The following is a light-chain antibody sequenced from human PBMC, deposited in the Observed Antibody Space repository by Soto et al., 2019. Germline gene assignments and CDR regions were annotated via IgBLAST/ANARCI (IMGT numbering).Light chain of an antibody. V-gene: IGKV1-5*03. Sequence: DIQMTQSPSTLSASAGDRVTITCRASQSISPYLAWYQQKPGKAPKLLIYMASSLQSGVPSRFSGSGSGTKFTLPISSLQPDDFATYYCQQSNSYPWTFGQGTQVDIK. J-gene: IGKJ1*01. CDR3: QQSNSYPWT. CDR2: MAS. CDR1: QSISPY.